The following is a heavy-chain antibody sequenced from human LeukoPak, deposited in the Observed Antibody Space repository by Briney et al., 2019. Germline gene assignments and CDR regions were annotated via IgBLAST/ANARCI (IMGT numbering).Heavy chain of an antibody. CDR1: GGSFSGYY. J-gene: IGHJ4*02. CDR2: INHSGST. V-gene: IGHV4-34*01. CDR3: ARARRYSGSYYRIALGCYFDY. Sequence: SETLSLTCAVYGGSFSGYYWSWIRQPPGKGLEWIGEINHSGSTNYNPSLKSRVTISVDTSKNQFSLKLSSVTAADTAVYYCARARRYSGSYYRIALGCYFDYWGQGTLVTVSS. D-gene: IGHD1-26*01.